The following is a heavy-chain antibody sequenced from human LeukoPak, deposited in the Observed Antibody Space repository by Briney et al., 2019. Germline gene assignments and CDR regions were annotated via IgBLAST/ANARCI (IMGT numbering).Heavy chain of an antibody. V-gene: IGHV4-4*07. CDR3: ASFPLSYYFDY. J-gene: IGHJ4*02. CDR1: GGSFSIYY. Sequence: SETLSLTCTVSGGSFSIYYWSWIRQPAGKGLEWIGRIYTSGSTNYNPSLKSRVTMSVDTSKNQFSLNLNSVTAADTAVYYCASFPLSYYFDYWGQGTLVTVSS. CDR2: IYTSGST. D-gene: IGHD2/OR15-2a*01.